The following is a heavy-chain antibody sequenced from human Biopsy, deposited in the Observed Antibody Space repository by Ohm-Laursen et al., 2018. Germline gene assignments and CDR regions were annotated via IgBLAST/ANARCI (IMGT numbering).Heavy chain of an antibody. J-gene: IGHJ3*02. CDR1: GGSLSSYY. D-gene: IGHD3-22*01. CDR2: IYSSGST. Sequence: TLSLTCTVSGGSLSSYYWSWIRQPAGKGLEWIGRIYSSGSTNYNPSLKSRVTLSMDTSKRQFSLKLSFVTAADTAVYYCARWTPEYDSSRYYLDAFDIWGQGAKVTVSS. CDR3: ARWTPEYDSSRYYLDAFDI. V-gene: IGHV4-4*07.